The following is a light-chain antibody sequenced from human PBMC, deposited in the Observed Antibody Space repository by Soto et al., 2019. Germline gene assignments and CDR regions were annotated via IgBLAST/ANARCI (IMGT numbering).Light chain of an antibody. V-gene: IGKV2-30*01. Sequence: DVVMTQSPLSLPVTLGQPASISCRSSQSLVYSDGNAYLNWFHQRPGQSPRRLIYKASYRDSGVQESSGGGGSGFFFTQKIRGVGAGVVGFFSGVKVTRWPPNIFAQGTRREIK. CDR2: KAS. CDR3: VKVTRWPPNI. CDR1: QSLVYSDGNAY. J-gene: IGKJ2*01.